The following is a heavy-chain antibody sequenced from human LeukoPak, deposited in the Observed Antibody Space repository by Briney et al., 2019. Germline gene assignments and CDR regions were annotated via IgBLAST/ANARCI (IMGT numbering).Heavy chain of an antibody. V-gene: IGHV4-38-2*02. Sequence: SETLSLTCTVSGYSISSGYYWGWIRQPPGKGLEWIGSIYHSGSTYYNPSLKSRVTISVDTSKNQFPLKLTSVTAADTAVYYCARGIVLMVYATFDYWGQGTLVTVSS. CDR3: ARGIVLMVYATFDY. D-gene: IGHD2-8*01. CDR2: IYHSGST. CDR1: GYSISSGYY. J-gene: IGHJ4*02.